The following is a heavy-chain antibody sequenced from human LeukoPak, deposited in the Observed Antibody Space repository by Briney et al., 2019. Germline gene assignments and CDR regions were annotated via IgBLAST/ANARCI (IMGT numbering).Heavy chain of an antibody. Sequence: GASVKVSCKASGYTFTSYAMNWVRQAPGQGLEWMGWINTNTGNPTYAQGFTGRFIFSLDTSVSTAYLQISSLKAEDTAVYYCYGSGSYQGNSYYFDYWGQGTLVTVSS. CDR2: INTNTGNP. D-gene: IGHD3-10*01. V-gene: IGHV7-4-1*02. CDR3: YGSGSYQGNSYYFDY. J-gene: IGHJ4*02. CDR1: GYTFTSYA.